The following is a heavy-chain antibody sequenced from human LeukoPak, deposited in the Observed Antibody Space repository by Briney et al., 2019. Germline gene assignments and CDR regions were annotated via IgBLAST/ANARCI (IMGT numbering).Heavy chain of an antibody. CDR2: IIPIFGTA. V-gene: IGHV1-69*13. Sequence: ASVKVSCKASGGTFSSYAISWVRQAPGQGLEWMGGIIPIFGTANYAQKFQGRVTITADESTSTAYMELSSLRSEDTAVYYCARGAVAHYYYYMDVWGKGTTVTVSS. CDR3: ARGAVAHYYYYMDV. CDR1: GGTFSSYA. D-gene: IGHD6-19*01. J-gene: IGHJ6*03.